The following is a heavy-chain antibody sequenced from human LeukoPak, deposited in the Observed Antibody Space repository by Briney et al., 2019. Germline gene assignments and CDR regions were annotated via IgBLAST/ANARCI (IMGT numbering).Heavy chain of an antibody. D-gene: IGHD1-26*01. J-gene: IGHJ4*02. CDR2: INPSGGST. CDR3: ARGLGSGSYYGY. Sequence: ASVKVSCTASGYTFTTYYIHWVRQAPGQGLEWLGIINPSGGSTTYAQKFQGRVTMTRDTSTSTVYMELSSLRSEDTAVYYCARGLGSGSYYGYWGQGTLVTVSS. CDR1: GYTFTTYY. V-gene: IGHV1-46*01.